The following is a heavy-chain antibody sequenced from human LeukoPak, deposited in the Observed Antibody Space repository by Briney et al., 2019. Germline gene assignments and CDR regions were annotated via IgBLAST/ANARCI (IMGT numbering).Heavy chain of an antibody. V-gene: IGHV3-53*01. CDR3: ARDAPRGCSGGSCYSFSGV. Sequence: GGSLRLSCAASGFTVSSNYMSWVRQAPGKGLEWVSVIYSGGSTYYADSVKGRFTISRDNSKNTLYLQMNSLRAEDTAVYYCARDAPRGCSGGSCYSFSGVWGQRTTVTVSS. CDR2: IYSGGST. D-gene: IGHD2-15*01. CDR1: GFTVSSNY. J-gene: IGHJ6*02.